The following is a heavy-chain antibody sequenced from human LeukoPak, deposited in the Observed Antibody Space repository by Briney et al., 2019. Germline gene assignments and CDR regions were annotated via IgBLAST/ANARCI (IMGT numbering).Heavy chain of an antibody. J-gene: IGHJ4*02. D-gene: IGHD6-6*01. V-gene: IGHV3-7*01. CDR1: GLTFSSYW. Sequence: GGSLRLSCVASGLTFSSYWMNWVRQAPGKGLEWVANIKQDGSEKYYVDSVKGRFTISRDNAKKSLYLQMNSLRAEDTAVYYCARDGIAARPFDYWGQGNLVTVSS. CDR3: ARDGIAARPFDY. CDR2: IKQDGSEK.